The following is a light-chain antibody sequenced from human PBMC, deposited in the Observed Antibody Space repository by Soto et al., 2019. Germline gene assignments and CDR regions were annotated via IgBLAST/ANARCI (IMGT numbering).Light chain of an antibody. CDR3: QQYKTYSLT. J-gene: IGKJ4*01. CDR1: QDVSTW. V-gene: IGKV1-5*01. CDR2: DAS. Sequence: DVQMTQSPSTLSASVGDRVTITCRASQDVSTWLAWYQQKPGKAPKLLIYDASSLESGVPSRFSGSGSGTEFTLTISSLQPDDSATYHYQQYKTYSLTFGGGTKVDIK.